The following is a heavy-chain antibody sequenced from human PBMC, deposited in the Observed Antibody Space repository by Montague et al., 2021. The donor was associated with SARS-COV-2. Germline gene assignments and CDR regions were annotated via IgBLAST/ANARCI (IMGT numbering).Heavy chain of an antibody. V-gene: IGHV3-15*01. J-gene: IGHJ4*02. D-gene: IGHD3-22*01. CDR2: IKSKTDGGTT. CDR3: TTDRTYYYDSSGIIVSDY. CDR1: GFIFSNAW. Sequence: SLRLSWSVSGFIFSNAWMSWVRQAPGKGLEWVGRIKSKTDGGTTDYAAPVKGRFTISRDDSKNTLYLQMNSLKTEDTAVYYCTTDRTYYYDSSGIIVSDYWGQGTLVTVSS.